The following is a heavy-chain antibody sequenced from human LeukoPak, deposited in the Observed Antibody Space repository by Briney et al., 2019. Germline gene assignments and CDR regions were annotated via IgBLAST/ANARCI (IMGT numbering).Heavy chain of an antibody. J-gene: IGHJ3*02. Sequence: SETLSLTCTVSGGSISNFYWSWIRQPPGKRLEWIGYIYYSGTTSYNPSLKSRVTMSVDTSKNQFSLRLSSVTAADTAIYYCARENADDAFEIWGQGTMVTISA. CDR1: GGSISNFY. CDR3: ARENADDAFEI. CDR2: IYYSGTT. V-gene: IGHV4-59*01.